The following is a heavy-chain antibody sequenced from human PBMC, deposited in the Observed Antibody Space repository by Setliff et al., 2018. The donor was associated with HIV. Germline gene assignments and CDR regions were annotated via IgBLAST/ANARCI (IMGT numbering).Heavy chain of an antibody. J-gene: IGHJ5*02. CDR2: IYYSGST. CDR3: ARVGTTVTTRETYKWFDP. V-gene: IGHV4-39*01. Sequence: ETLSLTCTVSGDSTTSSSSYWGWIRQPPGKGLEWIGNIYYSGSTYYNPSLKSRVTISVDMSKNQFSLKVSSVTAADTAVYYCARVGTTVTTRETYKWFDPWGQGTLVTVSS. CDR1: GDSTTSSSSY. D-gene: IGHD4-17*01.